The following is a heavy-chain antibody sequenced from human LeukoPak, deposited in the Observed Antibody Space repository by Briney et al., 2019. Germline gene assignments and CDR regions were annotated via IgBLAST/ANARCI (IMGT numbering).Heavy chain of an antibody. V-gene: IGHV3-21*01. D-gene: IGHD5-12*01. CDR1: GLTFSTYS. Sequence: GGSLRLSCAASGLTFSTYSMNWVRQAPGKGLEWVSSISSSSSYIYYADSVKGRFTISRDNAKNSLYLQMNSLRAEDTAVYYCARARSGYSAYDWIYWGQGTLVTVSS. CDR2: ISSSSSYI. J-gene: IGHJ4*02. CDR3: ARARSGYSAYDWIY.